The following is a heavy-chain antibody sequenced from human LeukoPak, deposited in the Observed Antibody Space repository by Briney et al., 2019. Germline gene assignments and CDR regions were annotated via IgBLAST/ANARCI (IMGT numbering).Heavy chain of an antibody. D-gene: IGHD3-3*01. CDR1: GFTFNSYG. J-gene: IGHJ4*02. CDR3: ARGDYDVLSGYFGH. CDR2: IWYDGTTK. V-gene: IGHV3-33*01. Sequence: GGSLRLSCAASGFTFNSYGMHWVRQAPGKGLECVATIWYDGTTKFYADSVKGRFTISRDNFKNMLYLHMNSLGAEDTAVYYCARGDYDVLSGYFGHWGQGTLVTVSS.